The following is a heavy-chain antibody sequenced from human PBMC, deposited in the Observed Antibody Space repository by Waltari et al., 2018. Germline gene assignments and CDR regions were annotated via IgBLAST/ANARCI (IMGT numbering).Heavy chain of an antibody. D-gene: IGHD6-13*01. V-gene: IGHV4-39*07. J-gene: IGHJ5*02. CDR2: IGGSSGST. CDR3: ASSITAAGPGRFEV. Sequence: VKGLEWIGYIGGSSGSTYYNPSLKSRVTISTDTSKNQFSLKLSSVTAADTAVYSCASSITAAGPGRFEVWGPGVLVTVSS.